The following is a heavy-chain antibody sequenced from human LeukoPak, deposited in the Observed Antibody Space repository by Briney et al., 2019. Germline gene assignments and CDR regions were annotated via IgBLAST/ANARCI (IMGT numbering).Heavy chain of an antibody. CDR3: ARMVGLVSDY. V-gene: IGHV6-1*01. J-gene: IGHJ4*02. D-gene: IGHD3-10*01. CDR2: TYYRSKWYS. Sequence: SQTLSLTCAISGDSVSSNSAAWNWIRQSPSRGLEWLGRTYYRSKWYSYYAPSVKSRITMNPDTSKNQFSLQLKSVTPEDTAVYYCARMVGLVSDYWGQGTLVTVSS. CDR1: GDSVSSNSAA.